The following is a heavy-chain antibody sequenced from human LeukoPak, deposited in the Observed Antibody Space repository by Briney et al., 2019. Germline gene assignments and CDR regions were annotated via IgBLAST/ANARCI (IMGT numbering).Heavy chain of an antibody. J-gene: IGHJ5*02. Sequence: PSQTLSLTCTVSGGSISSGDYYWSWIRQPPGKGLEWIGYIYYSGSTYYNPSLKSRVTISVDTSKNQFPLKLSSVTAADTAVYYCARGRVLLWFGELLGDCFDPWGQETLVTVSS. CDR3: ARGRVLLWFGELLGDCFDP. CDR1: GGSISSGDYY. D-gene: IGHD3-10*01. CDR2: IYYSGST. V-gene: IGHV4-30-4*01.